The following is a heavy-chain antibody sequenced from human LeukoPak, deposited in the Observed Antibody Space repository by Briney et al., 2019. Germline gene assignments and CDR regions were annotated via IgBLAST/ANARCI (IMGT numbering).Heavy chain of an antibody. Sequence: KASETLSLTCSVSGYSISSGYYWDWIRQPPGKGLEWIASIYHSGKSYYNPSLESRVTISVDTSKNQFSLRLSSVTAADTAVYYCARASYSYDINGWVPFDYWGQGTLVTVSS. CDR1: GYSISSGYY. J-gene: IGHJ4*02. CDR2: IYHSGKS. CDR3: ARASYSYDINGWVPFDY. D-gene: IGHD3-22*01. V-gene: IGHV4-38-2*02.